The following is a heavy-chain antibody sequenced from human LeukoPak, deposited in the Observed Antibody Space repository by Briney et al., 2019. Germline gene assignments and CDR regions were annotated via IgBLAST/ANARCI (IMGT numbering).Heavy chain of an antibody. Sequence: SETLSLTCTVSGGSISSGGYYWSWIRQPPGKGLEWIGEINHSGSTNYNPSLKSRVTISVDTSKNQFSLKLSSVTAADTAVYYCARGRRYSSSWYGGPNWFDPWGQGTLVTVSS. V-gene: IGHV4-39*07. J-gene: IGHJ5*02. D-gene: IGHD6-13*01. CDR2: INHSGST. CDR1: GGSISSGGYY. CDR3: ARGRRYSSSWYGGPNWFDP.